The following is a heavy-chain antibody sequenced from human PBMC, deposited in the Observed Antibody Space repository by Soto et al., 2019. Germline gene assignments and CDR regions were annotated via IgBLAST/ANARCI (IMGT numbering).Heavy chain of an antibody. Sequence: PSDTLCLTCTVSGDSINTPHYYWSWIRQSPGKGLEWIGYIYYSGSAYYNPSLKSRVIISEDTPKNQFSLKLAYVTAADTAVYYCTTLPPRIVVVKTEIPPWGQGTLVTVSS. V-gene: IGHV4-30-4*02. D-gene: IGHD2-21*01. J-gene: IGHJ5*02. CDR2: IYYSGSA. CDR3: TTLPPRIVVVKTEIPP. CDR1: GDSINTPHYY.